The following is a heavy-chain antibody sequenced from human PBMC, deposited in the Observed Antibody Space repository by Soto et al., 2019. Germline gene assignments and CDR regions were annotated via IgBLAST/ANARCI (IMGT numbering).Heavy chain of an antibody. CDR1: EVNFISYA. V-gene: IGHV3-30-3*01. CDR2: ISYDGSNK. Sequence: GRSKRLPWSAAEVNFISYAVHWVRQTPGKGLEWVAVISYDGSNKYYADSVKGRFTISRDNSKNTLYLQMNSLRAEDTAVYYCARTILRFLEWEKDYWGQATLVTVSS. J-gene: IGHJ4*02. CDR3: ARTILRFLEWEKDY. D-gene: IGHD3-3*01.